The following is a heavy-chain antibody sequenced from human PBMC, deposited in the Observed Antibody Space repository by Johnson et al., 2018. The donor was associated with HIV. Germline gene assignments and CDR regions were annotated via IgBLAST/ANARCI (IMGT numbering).Heavy chain of an antibody. V-gene: IGHV3-66*01. Sequence: MLLVESGGGLVQPGRSLRLSCTASGFTFGDYAMSWVRQAPGKGLEWVSVIYSGGGTYYVDSVKGRFTISRDNSENTLYVQMNNLRAEDTAVYHCARVRIGRENAFDIWGQGTMVTVSS. CDR2: IYSGGGT. CDR3: ARVRIGRENAFDI. D-gene: IGHD1-26*01. J-gene: IGHJ3*02. CDR1: GFTFGDYA.